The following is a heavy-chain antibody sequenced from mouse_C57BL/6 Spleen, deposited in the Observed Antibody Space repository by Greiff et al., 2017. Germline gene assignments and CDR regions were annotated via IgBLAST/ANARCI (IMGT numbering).Heavy chain of an antibody. CDR3: ASHYGNSFAY. Sequence: VQLLESGGGLVRPGGSLKLSCAASGFTFSSYAMSWVRQTPEKRLEWVATISDGGSYTYYPDNVKGQFTISRDKAKNNLYLQLSNLKSEDTAMYYCASHYGNSFAYWGQGTLVTVSA. V-gene: IGHV5-4*01. D-gene: IGHD2-1*01. J-gene: IGHJ3*01. CDR1: GFTFSSYA. CDR2: ISDGGSYT.